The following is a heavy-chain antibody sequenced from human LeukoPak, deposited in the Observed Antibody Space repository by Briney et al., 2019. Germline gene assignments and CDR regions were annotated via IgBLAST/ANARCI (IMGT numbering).Heavy chain of an antibody. CDR3: AKDQRWESPHYLDS. D-gene: IGHD1-26*01. J-gene: IGHJ4*02. V-gene: IGHV3-23*01. Sequence: ETLSLTCAVSGGSISSSNWWSWVRQVPGKGLEWVSGISASGGSTSYTDSVRGRFTISRDNSKNTLYVQMNSLRDEDTAVYYCAKDQRWESPHYLDSWGQGTLVTVSS. CDR1: GGSISSSN. CDR2: ISASGGST.